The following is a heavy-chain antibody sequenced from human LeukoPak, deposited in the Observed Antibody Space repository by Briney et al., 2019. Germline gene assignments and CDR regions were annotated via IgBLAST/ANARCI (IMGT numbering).Heavy chain of an antibody. D-gene: IGHD6-13*01. CDR1: GGSISSYY. CDR2: IYTSGST. Sequence: SSKTQSLTCTVSGGSISSYYWSWIRQPAGKGLEWIGRIYTSGSTNYNPALKSRVTMSVDTSKNQFSLKLSSVTAADSAVYYCAREFRRIAAAGDRIDYWGQGTLVTVSS. V-gene: IGHV4-4*07. J-gene: IGHJ4*02. CDR3: AREFRRIAAAGDRIDY.